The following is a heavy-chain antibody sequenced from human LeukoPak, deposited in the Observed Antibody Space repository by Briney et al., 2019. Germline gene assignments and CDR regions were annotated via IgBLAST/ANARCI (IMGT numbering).Heavy chain of an antibody. J-gene: IGHJ5*02. CDR2: IQTSGNT. V-gene: IGHV4-4*07. CDR1: GGSFSGYS. CDR3: ARDRPPSSGWLNWFDP. D-gene: IGHD6-19*01. Sequence: PSETLSLTCAVYGGSFSGYSWSWIRQPAGKGLEWIGRIQTSGNTNYNPTLMSRVTISVDTSKNQFSLKLSSVTAADTAVYYCARDRPPSSGWLNWFDPWGQGTLVTVSS.